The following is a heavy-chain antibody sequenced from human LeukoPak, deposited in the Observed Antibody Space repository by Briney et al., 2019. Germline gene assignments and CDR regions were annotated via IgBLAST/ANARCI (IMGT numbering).Heavy chain of an antibody. Sequence: PGGSLRLSCAASGFTFRDYHMSWIRQAPGKGLEWVGRIKGKSDGGTIDYAAPVQGRFTISRDDSKNTVFLQMTSLKTEDTAIYYCTFAAAYWGQGTLVTVSS. D-gene: IGHD6-25*01. CDR1: GFTFRDYH. J-gene: IGHJ4*02. V-gene: IGHV3-15*01. CDR2: IKGKSDGGTI. CDR3: TFAAAY.